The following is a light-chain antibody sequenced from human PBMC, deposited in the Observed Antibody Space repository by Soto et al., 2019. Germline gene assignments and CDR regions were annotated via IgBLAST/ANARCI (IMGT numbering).Light chain of an antibody. J-gene: IGLJ1*01. CDR1: SSNIGGNS. Sequence: QSVLTQPPSVSAAPGQKVTISCSGSSSNIGGNSVSWYPQLPGTAPTLLIYDDNKRPSGIPDRFSGSKSGTPATLGITGFQTGDEADYYCGSWDSSLSAYVFGTGTKVTVL. CDR2: DDN. V-gene: IGLV1-51*01. CDR3: GSWDSSLSAYV.